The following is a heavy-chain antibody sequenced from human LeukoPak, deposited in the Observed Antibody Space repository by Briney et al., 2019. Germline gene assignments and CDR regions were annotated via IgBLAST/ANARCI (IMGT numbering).Heavy chain of an antibody. V-gene: IGHV3-23*01. CDR2: ISGSGGST. D-gene: IGHD3-16*01. CDR1: GFTFSSYA. Sequence: GGSLRLSCAASGFTFSSYAMSWVRQAPGKGLEWVSAISGSGGSTYYADSVKGRFTISRDNSKNTLYLQMNSLRAEDTAVYYCARGGRQPRRQKYYFDYWGQGTLVTVSS. CDR3: ARGGRQPRRQKYYFDY. J-gene: IGHJ4*02.